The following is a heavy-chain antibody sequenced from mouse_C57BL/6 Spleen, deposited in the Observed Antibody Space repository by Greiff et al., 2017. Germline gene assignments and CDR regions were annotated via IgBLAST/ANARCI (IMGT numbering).Heavy chain of an antibody. V-gene: IGHV1-81*01. J-gene: IGHJ2*01. CDR1: GYTFTSYG. D-gene: IGHD1-1*01. CDR2: IYPRSGNT. CDR3: ARRDYYGSEFDY. Sequence: VQLQQSGAELARPGASVKLSCKASGYTFTSYGISWVKQRTGQGLEWIGEIYPRSGNTYYNEKFKGKATLTADQSSSTAYMELRSLTSEDSAVYFCARRDYYGSEFDYWGQGTTLTVSS.